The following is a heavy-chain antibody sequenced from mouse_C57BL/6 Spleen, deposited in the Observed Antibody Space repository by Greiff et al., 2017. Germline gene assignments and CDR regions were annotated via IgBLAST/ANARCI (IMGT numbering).Heavy chain of an antibody. CDR2: INPSNGGT. J-gene: IGHJ4*01. CDR1: GYTFTSYW. CDR3: ARGDDYYSFDY. Sequence: QVQLQQPGPELVKPGASVKLSCKASGYTFTSYWMHWVKQRPGQGLEWIGNINPSNGGTNYNEKFKSKATLTVDKSSSAAYMQLSSLTYEDSAVYYCARGDDYYSFDYWGQGTSVTVSS. V-gene: IGHV1-53*01.